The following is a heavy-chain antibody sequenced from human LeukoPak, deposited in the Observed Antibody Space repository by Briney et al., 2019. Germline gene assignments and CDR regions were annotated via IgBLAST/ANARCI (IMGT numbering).Heavy chain of an antibody. CDR2: INTDNGNT. CDR1: GYTFTIYA. J-gene: IGHJ4*02. Sequence: ASVKVSCKASGYTFTIYAIHWVRQAPGQRLEWIGWINTDNGNTGYSQKFQGRVAFTRDTSASTAYMELSSLRSEDAAVYYCVRENGSGNYYRNFDYWGQGTLVTVSS. D-gene: IGHD3-10*01. CDR3: VRENGSGNYYRNFDY. V-gene: IGHV1-3*04.